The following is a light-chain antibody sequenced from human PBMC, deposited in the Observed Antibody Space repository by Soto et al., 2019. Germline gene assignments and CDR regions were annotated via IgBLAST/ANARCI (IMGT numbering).Light chain of an antibody. CDR3: QQYGSSPWT. V-gene: IGKV3-20*01. CDR2: GAS. J-gene: IGKJ1*01. CDR1: QSVSSY. Sequence: EIVLTQSPATLSLSPGERASLSCRASQSVSSYLAWYQQKPRQAPRLLIYGASSRATGIPDRFSGSGSGTDFTLTISRLEPEDFAVYYCQQYGSSPWTFGQGTKVDIK.